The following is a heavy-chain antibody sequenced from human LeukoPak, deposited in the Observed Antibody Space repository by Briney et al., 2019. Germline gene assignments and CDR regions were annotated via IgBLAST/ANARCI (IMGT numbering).Heavy chain of an antibody. CDR1: GDSVSSSSYF. Sequence: KPSETLSLTCTVSGDSVSSSSYFWGWIRRPPGKGLEWIASIYYSGSTYYNPSLKSRVTISVDTSKNQFSLKLNSVTAADTAVYYCARRVGARRGNFDYWGQGTLVTVSS. CDR2: IYYSGST. D-gene: IGHD1-26*01. J-gene: IGHJ4*02. CDR3: ARRVGARRGNFDY. V-gene: IGHV4-39*01.